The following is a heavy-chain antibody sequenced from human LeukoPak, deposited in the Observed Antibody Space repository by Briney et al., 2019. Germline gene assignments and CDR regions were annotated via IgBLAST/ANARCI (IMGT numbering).Heavy chain of an antibody. V-gene: IGHV4-59*01. Sequence: SSETLSLTCTVSGGSISSYYWSWIRQPPGKGLEWIGYIYYSGSTNYNPSLKSRVTISVDTSKNQFSLKLSSVTAADTAVYYCARGVGYSYGTFDYWGQGTLVTVSS. CDR2: IYYSGST. CDR1: GGSISSYY. D-gene: IGHD5-18*01. J-gene: IGHJ4*02. CDR3: ARGVGYSYGTFDY.